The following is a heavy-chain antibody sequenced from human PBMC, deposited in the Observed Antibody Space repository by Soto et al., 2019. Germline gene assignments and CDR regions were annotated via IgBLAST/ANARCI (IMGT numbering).Heavy chain of an antibody. Sequence: EVQLVESGGGLVQPGGSLKVSCAASGFSFSGSAINWVRQASGKGLEWVGRIGSKLNTFVPGYAESVRGRFTISRDDSKNTAYLQMSSLQTEDTAVYYCIRPLDNTGYQFDDWGHGTLVTVSS. CDR1: GFSFSGSA. CDR2: IGSKLNTFVP. D-gene: IGHD5-18*01. V-gene: IGHV3-73*02. CDR3: IRPLDNTGYQFDD. J-gene: IGHJ4*01.